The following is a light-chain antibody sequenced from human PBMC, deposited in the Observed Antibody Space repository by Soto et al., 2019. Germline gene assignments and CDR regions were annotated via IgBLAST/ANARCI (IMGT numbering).Light chain of an antibody. CDR2: DNS. V-gene: IGLV3-21*02. Sequence: SYVLTQPPSVSVPPGQTARITCGGKNIGSKSVQWYQQKPGQAPVVVVSDNSDRPSGIPERFSGSNSGNTATLTISRVEAGDEADYYCQVWDSSSYHPVFGGGTQLTVL. CDR3: QVWDSSSYHPV. J-gene: IGLJ2*01. CDR1: NIGSKS.